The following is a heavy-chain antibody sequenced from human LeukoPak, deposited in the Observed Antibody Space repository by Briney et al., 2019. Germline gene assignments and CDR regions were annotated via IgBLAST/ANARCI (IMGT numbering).Heavy chain of an antibody. CDR2: INPNSGGT. Sequence: ASVKVSFKASGYTFTVYYMHWVRQAPGQGLEWMGWINPNSGGTNYAQKFQGRVTMTRDTSISTAYMELSRLRSDDTAVYYCARDPPEIYSSGWYGGYWGRGTLVTVSS. CDR1: GYTFTVYY. V-gene: IGHV1-2*02. D-gene: IGHD6-19*01. CDR3: ARDPPEIYSSGWYGGY. J-gene: IGHJ4*02.